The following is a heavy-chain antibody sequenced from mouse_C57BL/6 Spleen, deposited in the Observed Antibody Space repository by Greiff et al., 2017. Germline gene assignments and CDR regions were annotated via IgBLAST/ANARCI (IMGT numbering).Heavy chain of an antibody. V-gene: IGHV5-9*01. CDR1: GFTFSSYT. Sequence: EVNVVESGGGLVKPGGSLKLSCAASGFTFSSYTMSWVRQTPEKRLEWVATISGGGGNTYYPDSVKGRFTISRDNAKNTLYLQMSSLRSEDTALYYCARWLGDWYFDVWGTGTTVTVSS. J-gene: IGHJ1*03. CDR3: ARWLGDWYFDV. D-gene: IGHD4-1*01. CDR2: ISGGGGNT.